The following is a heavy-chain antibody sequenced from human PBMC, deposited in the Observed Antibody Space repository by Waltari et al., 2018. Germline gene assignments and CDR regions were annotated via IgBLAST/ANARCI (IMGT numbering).Heavy chain of an antibody. V-gene: IGHV4-39*07. J-gene: IGHJ4*02. D-gene: IGHD6-19*01. Sequence: QLQLQESGPGLVKPSETLSLTCTVSGGSISSSSYYWGWIHQPPGKGLEWIGSIYYSGSTYYNPSLKSRVTISVDTSKNQFSLKLSSVTAADTAVYYCARVISGWLDYWGQGTLVTVSS. CDR3: ARVISGWLDY. CDR1: GGSISSSSYY. CDR2: IYYSGST.